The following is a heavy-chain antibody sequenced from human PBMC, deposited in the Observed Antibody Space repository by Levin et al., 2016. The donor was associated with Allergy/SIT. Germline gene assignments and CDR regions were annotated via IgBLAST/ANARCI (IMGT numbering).Heavy chain of an antibody. Sequence: SVKVSCKASGGTFSSYAISWVRQAPGQGLEWMGGIIPIFGTANYAQKFQGRVTITADESTSTAYMELSSLRSEDTAVYYCARDSEYSSSSGYNWFDPWGQGTLVTVSS. D-gene: IGHD6-6*01. V-gene: IGHV1-69*13. CDR1: GGTFSSYA. J-gene: IGHJ5*02. CDR3: ARDSEYSSSSGYNWFDP. CDR2: IIPIFGTA.